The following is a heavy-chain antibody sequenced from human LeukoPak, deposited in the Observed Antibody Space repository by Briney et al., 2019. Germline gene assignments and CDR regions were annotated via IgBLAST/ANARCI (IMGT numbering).Heavy chain of an antibody. CDR3: AVYSSLDY. CDR2: IYSGGNT. J-gene: IGHJ4*02. Sequence: PGGSLRLSCAASGFTVSNNYMSWVRQAPGKGLEWVSLIYSGGNTYYADSVRGRISISRDNSKNTLYLQMNSLRAEDTAIYYCAVYSSLDYWSQGTLVTVSS. CDR1: GFTVSNNY. V-gene: IGHV3-53*01. D-gene: IGHD3-22*01.